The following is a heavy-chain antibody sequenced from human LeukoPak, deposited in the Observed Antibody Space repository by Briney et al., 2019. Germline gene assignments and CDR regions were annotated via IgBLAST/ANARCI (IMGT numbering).Heavy chain of an antibody. CDR2: ISYDGSNK. V-gene: IGHV3-30*04. Sequence: GGSLRLSCAASGFTFSSYAMHWVRQAPGKGLEWVAVISYDGSNKYYADSVKGRFTISRDNSKDTLYLQMNSLRAEDTAVYYCARSRGLAFDYWGQGTLVTASS. D-gene: IGHD3/OR15-3a*01. J-gene: IGHJ4*02. CDR3: ARSRGLAFDY. CDR1: GFTFSSYA.